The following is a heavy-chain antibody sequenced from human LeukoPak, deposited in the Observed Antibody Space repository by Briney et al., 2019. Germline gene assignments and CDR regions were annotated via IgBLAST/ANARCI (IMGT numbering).Heavy chain of an antibody. Sequence: GGSLRLSCAASGSTFSNYWMHWVRQAPGKGLVWVSRVNSDGSDTIYADSVKGRCTISRDNAKNTVFLQMNSLRVEDSAVYYCARGGYGHGFDIWGQGTMVTVSS. CDR3: ARGGYGHGFDI. CDR1: GSTFSNYW. V-gene: IGHV3-74*01. CDR2: VNSDGSDT. J-gene: IGHJ3*02. D-gene: IGHD5-18*01.